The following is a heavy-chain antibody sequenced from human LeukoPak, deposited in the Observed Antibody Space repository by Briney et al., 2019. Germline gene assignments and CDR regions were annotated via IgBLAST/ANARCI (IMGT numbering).Heavy chain of an antibody. CDR3: AKDATLDIVATTIPDY. Sequence: GGSLRLSCAASGFTFSSYAMSWVRQAPGKGLEWVSAISGSGGSTYYADSVKGRFTISRDNSKNTLYLQMNSLRAEDTAVYYCAKDATLDIVATTIPDYWGQGTLVTVSS. D-gene: IGHD5-12*01. CDR1: GFTFSSYA. V-gene: IGHV3-23*01. CDR2: ISGSGGST. J-gene: IGHJ4*02.